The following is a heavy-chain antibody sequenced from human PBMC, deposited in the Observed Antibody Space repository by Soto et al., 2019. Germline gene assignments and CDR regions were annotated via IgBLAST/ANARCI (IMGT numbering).Heavy chain of an antibody. CDR2: LYNDGTT. CDR3: ARAAAPTTNEFDP. Sequence: EVHLVETGGGLIQPGGSLRLSCAASGFTVSSNYMNWVRQSPGRGLEWVSVLYNDGTTYYADSVKGRFTISRDNSKNTLYLQMNSLRAEDTAVYYCARAAAPTTNEFDPWGQGTLVTVSS. D-gene: IGHD6-13*01. CDR1: GFTVSSNY. V-gene: IGHV3-53*02. J-gene: IGHJ5*02.